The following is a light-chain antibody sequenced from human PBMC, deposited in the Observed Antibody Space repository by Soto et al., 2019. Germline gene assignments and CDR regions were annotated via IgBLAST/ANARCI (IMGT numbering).Light chain of an antibody. CDR1: QSVSSF. J-gene: IGKJ1*01. Sequence: EKVMTQSPATLSMSPGERATLSCRASQSVSSFLAWYQQKPGQAPRLLIYGASTRATGIPARFSGSGSGTEFTLTITSLQSEDFAVYYCQQYSNWPSWTFGQGTKV. V-gene: IGKV3-15*01. CDR2: GAS. CDR3: QQYSNWPSWT.